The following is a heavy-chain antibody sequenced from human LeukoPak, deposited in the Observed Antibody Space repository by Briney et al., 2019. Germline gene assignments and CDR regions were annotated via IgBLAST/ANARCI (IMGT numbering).Heavy chain of an antibody. D-gene: IGHD5-24*01. J-gene: IGHJ6*03. Sequence: ASVKVSCKASGYTFTSYGISWVRQAPGQGLEWMGIINPSGGSTSYAQKFQGRVTMTRDMSTSTVYMELSSLRSEDTAVYYCARGRDGYNYPGDHYYYMDVWGKGTTVTVSS. V-gene: IGHV1-46*01. CDR3: ARGRDGYNYPGDHYYYMDV. CDR1: GYTFTSYG. CDR2: INPSGGST.